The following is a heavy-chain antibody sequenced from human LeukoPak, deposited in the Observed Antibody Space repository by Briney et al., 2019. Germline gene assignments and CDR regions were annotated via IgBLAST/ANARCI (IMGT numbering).Heavy chain of an antibody. D-gene: IGHD2-2*01. CDR2: TNQDERKK. CDR3: AREHAYRTDY. CDR1: GFSFSNDR. J-gene: IGHJ4*02. Sequence: AGTLRFSCAASGFSFSNDRMCWVRHAPGKGLKWLANTNQDERKKYYVDSVKGRFTISRDNAKNSLYLQMSSLRAEDTAVYYCAREHAYRTDYWGLGTLVTVSS. V-gene: IGHV3-7*01.